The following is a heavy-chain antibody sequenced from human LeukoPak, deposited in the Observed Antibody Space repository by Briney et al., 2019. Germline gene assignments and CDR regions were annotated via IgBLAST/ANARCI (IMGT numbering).Heavy chain of an antibody. CDR1: GFTFSSYW. CDR3: AKAGVGYYDSSGYLLH. Sequence: GGSLRLSCAASGFTFSSYWMSWVRQAPGKGLEWVSSISGSGGSTYYADSVKGRFTISRDNSKNTLYLQMNSLRAEDTAVYYCAKAGVGYYDSSGYLLHWGQGTLVTVSS. CDR2: ISGSGGST. J-gene: IGHJ4*02. D-gene: IGHD3-22*01. V-gene: IGHV3-23*01.